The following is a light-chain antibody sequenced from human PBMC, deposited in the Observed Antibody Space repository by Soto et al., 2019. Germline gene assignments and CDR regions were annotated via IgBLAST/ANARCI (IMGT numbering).Light chain of an antibody. CDR3: SSYTSSSTLV. V-gene: IGLV2-14*01. CDR1: SSDVGGYNY. J-gene: IGLJ3*02. Sequence: QSALTQPASVSGSPGQSITISCTGTSSDVGGYNYVSWYQQYPGKAPKLMIYEVSHRPSEVSNRFSGSKSGNTASLTISGLQNEDEADYYCSSYTSSSTLVFGGGTKLTVL. CDR2: EVS.